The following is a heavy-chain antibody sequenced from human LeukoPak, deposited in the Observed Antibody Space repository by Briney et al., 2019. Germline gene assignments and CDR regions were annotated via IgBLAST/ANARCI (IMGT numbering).Heavy chain of an antibody. CDR2: IYPRDSDT. CDR3: ATPAPGTAMVTNS. CDR1: GYTFTSYW. J-gene: IGHJ4*02. Sequence: GESLKISCKGSGYTFTSYWIGWVRQMPGKGLEWMGIIYPRDSDTRYSPSFQGQVTISADKSISTAYLQWSSLKASDTAMYYCATPAPGTAMVTNSWGQGTLVTVSS. D-gene: IGHD5-18*01. V-gene: IGHV5-51*01.